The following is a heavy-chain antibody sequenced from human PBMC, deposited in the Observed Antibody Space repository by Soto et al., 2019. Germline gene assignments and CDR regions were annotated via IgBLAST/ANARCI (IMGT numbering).Heavy chain of an antibody. CDR1: GFTFSNYW. D-gene: IGHD2-15*01. CDR3: ARGDCVGGTCYSLAGSVYYYMAV. CDR2: INSDGSVS. V-gene: IGHV3-74*02. J-gene: IGHJ6*03. Sequence: EVQLVESGGGLVQPGGSLRLSCAASGFTFSNYWMYWVRQAPGKGLEWVSRINSDGSVSSYADSVKGRLTISRDNVKNTLYLQMDSLRAEDTAVYYCARGDCVGGTCYSLAGSVYYYMAVWGKGTTVTVFS.